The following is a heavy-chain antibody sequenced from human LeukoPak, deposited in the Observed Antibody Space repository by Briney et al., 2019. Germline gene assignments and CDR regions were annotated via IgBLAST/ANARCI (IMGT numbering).Heavy chain of an antibody. D-gene: IGHD2-8*02. J-gene: IGHJ4*02. CDR2: IAHHGNNK. V-gene: IGHV3-30*02. Sequence: GGSLRLSCAASGFNFKTYGMHWVRQGPGKGLEWVAYIAHHGNNKYYADSVKGRFTISRDNSKRTLYLQMNSLRADDTAVYYCAKDGSWSCTDWGQGTLVTVSS. CDR1: GFNFKTYG. CDR3: AKDGSWSCTD.